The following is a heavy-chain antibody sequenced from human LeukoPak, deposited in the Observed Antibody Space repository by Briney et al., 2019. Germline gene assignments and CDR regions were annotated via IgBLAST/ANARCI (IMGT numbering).Heavy chain of an antibody. CDR1: GYTFTGYY. Sequence: ASVKVSCKASGYTFTGYYMHWVRQAPGQGLEWMGWINPNSGGTNYAQKFQGRVTMTRDTSISTAYMELSRLRSDDTAVYYCARDQFESGYLRNFDYWGQGTLVTVSS. CDR3: ARDQFESGYLRNFDY. D-gene: IGHD5-12*01. CDR2: INPNSGGT. J-gene: IGHJ4*02. V-gene: IGHV1-2*02.